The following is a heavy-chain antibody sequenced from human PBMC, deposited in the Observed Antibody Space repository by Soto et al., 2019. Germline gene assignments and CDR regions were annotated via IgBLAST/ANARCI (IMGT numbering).Heavy chain of an antibody. CDR2: IYYTGST. V-gene: IGHV4-59*01. D-gene: IGHD2-2*01. CDR1: GDSINNYY. J-gene: IGHJ4*02. CDR3: AKYRRTQAEGFTLDY. Sequence: KPSETLSLTCTVSGDSINNYYWSWIRQPPGKTLEWIGYIYYTGSTTYNPSLESRVTMSVDTSKNQFSLRLSSVNAADTAVYYCAKYRRTQAEGFTLDYWGRGTLVTVSS.